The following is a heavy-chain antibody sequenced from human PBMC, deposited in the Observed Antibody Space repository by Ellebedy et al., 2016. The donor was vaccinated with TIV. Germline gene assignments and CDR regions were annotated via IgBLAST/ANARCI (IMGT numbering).Heavy chain of an antibody. CDR1: GFTVSSNY. V-gene: IGHV3-66*01. CDR3: ARVMTGVVVTAIDY. J-gene: IGHJ4*02. Sequence: GESLKISCAASGFTVSSNYMSWVRQAPGKGLEWVSVIYSGGSTYYADSVKGRFTISRDNSKNTLYLQMNSLRAEDTAVYYCARVMTGVVVTAIDYWGQGTLVTVSS. D-gene: IGHD2-21*02. CDR2: IYSGGST.